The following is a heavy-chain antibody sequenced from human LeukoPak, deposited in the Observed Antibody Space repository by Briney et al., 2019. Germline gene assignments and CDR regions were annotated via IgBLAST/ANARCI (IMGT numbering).Heavy chain of an antibody. D-gene: IGHD2-2*01. CDR2: VSYDETNK. CDR3: ARAFGCSGTSCHARWGYYYYAMDV. V-gene: IGHV3-30*03. J-gene: IGHJ6*02. CDR1: GFTFYNYA. Sequence: GGSLRLSCAASGFTFYNYAMSWVRQAPGKGLEWVAVVSYDETNKYYADSVKGRFTISRDNSKNTVYLQMSSLRAEDTAMYYCARAFGCSGTSCHARWGYYYYAMDVWGQGTTVTVSS.